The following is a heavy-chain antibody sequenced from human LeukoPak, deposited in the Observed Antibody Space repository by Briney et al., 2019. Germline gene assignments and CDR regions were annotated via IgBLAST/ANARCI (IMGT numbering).Heavy chain of an antibody. CDR3: ARGGSGIAAAEDAFDI. J-gene: IGHJ3*02. V-gene: IGHV1-24*01. D-gene: IGHD6-13*01. Sequence: EASVKVSCKVSGYTLTELSMHWVRQAPGKGLEWMGGFDPEDGETIYAQKFQGRVTMTRDTSISTAYMELSRLRSDDTAVYYCARGGSGIAAAEDAFDIWGQGTMVTVSS. CDR2: FDPEDGET. CDR1: GYTLTELS.